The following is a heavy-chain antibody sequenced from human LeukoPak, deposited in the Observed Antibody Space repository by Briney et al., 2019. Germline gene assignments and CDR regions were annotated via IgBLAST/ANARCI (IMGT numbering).Heavy chain of an antibody. CDR3: ARDSFEAGIYYGMDV. Sequence: PGGSLRLSCAASGFTFSSYWMHWVRQVPGKGLVWVSRINTDGRSTSYADSVKGRFTISRDNAKNTLYLQMNSLRAEDTALYYCARDSFEAGIYYGMDVWGQGTTVTVSS. V-gene: IGHV3-74*01. CDR2: INTDGRST. D-gene: IGHD6-13*01. J-gene: IGHJ6*02. CDR1: GFTFSSYW.